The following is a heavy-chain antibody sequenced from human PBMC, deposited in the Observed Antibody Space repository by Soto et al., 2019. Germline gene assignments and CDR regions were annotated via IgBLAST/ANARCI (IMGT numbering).Heavy chain of an antibody. CDR2: ISYDGSNK. J-gene: IGHJ4*02. CDR3: ARDEHSSSCTFDY. Sequence: QVQLVESGGGVVQPGRSLRLSCAASGFTFSSYAMHWVRQAPGKGLEWVAVISYDGSNKYYADSVKGRFTISRDNSKNTLYLQMNSLRAEDTAVYYCARDEHSSSCTFDYWGQGTLVTVSS. CDR1: GFTFSSYA. V-gene: IGHV3-30-3*01. D-gene: IGHD6-13*01.